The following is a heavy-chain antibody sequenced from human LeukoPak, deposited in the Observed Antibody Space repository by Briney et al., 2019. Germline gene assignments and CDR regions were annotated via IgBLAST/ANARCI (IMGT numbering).Heavy chain of an antibody. Sequence: GGSLRLSCAASGFTFSSYAMHWVRQAPGKRLEWVAVISYDGSNKYYADSVKGRFTISRDNSKNTLYLQMNNLRAEDTAVYYCARGANWISLDYWGQGTLVTVSS. CDR3: ARGANWISLDY. V-gene: IGHV3-30*01. D-gene: IGHD2-2*03. J-gene: IGHJ4*02. CDR1: GFTFSSYA. CDR2: ISYDGSNK.